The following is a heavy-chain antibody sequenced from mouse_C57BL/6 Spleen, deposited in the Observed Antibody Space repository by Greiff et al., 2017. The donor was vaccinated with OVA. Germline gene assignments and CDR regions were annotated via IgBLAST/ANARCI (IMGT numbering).Heavy chain of an antibody. CDR1: GFTFSDYG. V-gene: IGHV5-17*01. CDR2: ISSGSSTI. J-gene: IGHJ2*01. Sequence: VQLKESGGGLVKPGGSLKLSCAASGFTFSDYGMHWVRQAPEKGLEWVAYISSGSSTIYYADTVKGRFTISRDNAKNTLFLQMTSLRSEDTAMYYCARLANWAFDYWGQGTTLTVSS. D-gene: IGHD4-1*01. CDR3: ARLANWAFDY.